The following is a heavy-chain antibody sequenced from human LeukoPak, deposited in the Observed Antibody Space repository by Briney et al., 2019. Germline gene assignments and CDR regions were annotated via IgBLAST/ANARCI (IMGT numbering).Heavy chain of an antibody. V-gene: IGHV1-2*02. Sequence: GASVKVSCKASAYTFTAYYIHWVRQAPGQGLEWMGWINPYSGGTMYAQNFQDRVTMTRDTSISTVYMELSRLISDDTAVYYCARAGAAWMEPMVFFDSWGQGAMVTVCS. CDR1: AYTFTAYY. CDR3: ARAGAAWMEPMVFFDS. D-gene: IGHD3/OR15-3a*01. CDR2: INPYSGGT. J-gene: IGHJ4*01.